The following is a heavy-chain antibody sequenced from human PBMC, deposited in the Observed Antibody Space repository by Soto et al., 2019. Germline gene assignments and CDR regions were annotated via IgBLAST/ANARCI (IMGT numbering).Heavy chain of an antibody. D-gene: IGHD6-13*01. J-gene: IGHJ6*02. CDR1: GYTLTELS. CDR3: ATALPGYSSSWAYYYYYYGMDV. Sequence: ASVKVSCKVSGYTLTELSMHWVLQAPGKGLEWMGGFDPEDGETIYAQKFQGRVTMTEDTSTDTAYMELSSLRSEDTAVYYCATALPGYSSSWAYYYYYYGMDVWGQGTTVTVSS. V-gene: IGHV1-24*01. CDR2: FDPEDGET.